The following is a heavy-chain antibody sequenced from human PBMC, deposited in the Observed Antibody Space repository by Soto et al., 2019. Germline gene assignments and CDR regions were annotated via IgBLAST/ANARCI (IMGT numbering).Heavy chain of an antibody. CDR3: ARGMAPAGTGYYYYGMDV. J-gene: IGHJ6*02. CDR2: INHSGST. CDR1: GGSFSGYY. V-gene: IGHV4-34*01. D-gene: IGHD6-13*01. Sequence: SETLSLTCAVYGGSFSGYYWSWIRQPPGKGLEWIGEINHSGSTNYNPSLKSRVTISVDTSKNQFSLKLSSVTAADTAVYYCARGMAPAGTGYYYYGMDVWGQGTTVTVSS.